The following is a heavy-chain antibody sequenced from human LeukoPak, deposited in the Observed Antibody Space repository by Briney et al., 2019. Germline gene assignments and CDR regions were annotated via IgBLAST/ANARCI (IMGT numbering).Heavy chain of an antibody. V-gene: IGHV4-39*01. CDR2: IYYSGGT. CDR3: ARRPLDYPIDY. D-gene: IGHD4-11*01. J-gene: IGHJ4*02. Sequence: SETLSLTCTVSGGSISSSSYYWGWIRQPPGKGLEWIGSIYYSGGTYYNPSLKSRVTISVDTSKNQFSLKLSSVTAADTAVYYCARRPLDYPIDYWGQGTLVTVSS. CDR1: GGSISSSSYY.